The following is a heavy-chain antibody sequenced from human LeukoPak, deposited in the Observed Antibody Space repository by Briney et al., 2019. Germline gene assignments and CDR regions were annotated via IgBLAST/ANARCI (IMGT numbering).Heavy chain of an antibody. D-gene: IGHD6-6*01. CDR1: GFTFSSYG. J-gene: IGHJ6*03. V-gene: IGHV3-30*18. Sequence: PGGSLRLSCAASGFTFSSYGMHWVRQAPGKGLEWVAVISYDGSNKYYADSVKGRFTISRDNSKNTLYLQMNSLRAEDTAVYYCAKSRYSSSSALFRDYYYYYMDVWGKGTTVTVSS. CDR3: AKSRYSSSSALFRDYYYYYMDV. CDR2: ISYDGSNK.